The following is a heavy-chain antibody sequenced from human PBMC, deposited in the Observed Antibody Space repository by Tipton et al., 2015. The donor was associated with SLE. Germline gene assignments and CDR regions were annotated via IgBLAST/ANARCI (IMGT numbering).Heavy chain of an antibody. Sequence: TLSLTCTVSGGSISSYYWRWIRQPPGKGLGWIGYIYYSGSTNYNPSLKSRVTISVDTSKNQFSLKLSSVTAADTAVYYCARDLPRPGYYYGMDVWGQGTTVTVSS. CDR1: GGSISSYY. CDR3: ARDLPRPGYYYGMDV. J-gene: IGHJ6*02. CDR2: IYYSGST. V-gene: IGHV4-59*01.